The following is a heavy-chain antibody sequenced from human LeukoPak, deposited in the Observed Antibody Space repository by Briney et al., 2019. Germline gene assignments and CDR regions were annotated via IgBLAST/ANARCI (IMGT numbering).Heavy chain of an antibody. J-gene: IGHJ4*02. CDR3: ARQYGSYPFDY. V-gene: IGHV3-30*04. CDR2: ISYDGSNK. Sequence: GGSLRLSCAASGFTFSSYAMHWVRQAPGKGLEWVAVISYDGSNKYYADSVKGRFTISRDNSKNTLYLQMNSLRAEDTAVYYCARQYGSYPFDYWGQGTLVTVSS. CDR1: GFTFSSYA. D-gene: IGHD1-26*01.